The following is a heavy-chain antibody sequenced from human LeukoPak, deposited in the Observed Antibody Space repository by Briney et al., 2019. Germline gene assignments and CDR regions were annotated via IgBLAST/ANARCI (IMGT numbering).Heavy chain of an antibody. Sequence: SETLSLTCAVYGGSFSGYYWSWIRQPPGKGLEWIGEINHSGSTNYNPSLKSRVTISVDTSKNQFSLKLSSVTAADTAVYYCARGAPPPMIVVELFDYWGQGTLVTVSS. V-gene: IGHV4-34*01. CDR1: GGSFSGYY. CDR2: INHSGST. D-gene: IGHD3-22*01. J-gene: IGHJ4*02. CDR3: ARGAPPPMIVVELFDY.